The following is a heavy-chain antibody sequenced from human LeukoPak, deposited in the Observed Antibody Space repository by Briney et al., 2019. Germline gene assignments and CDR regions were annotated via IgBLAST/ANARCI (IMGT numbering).Heavy chain of an antibody. D-gene: IGHD3-3*01. CDR3: ARQGGYDFWSGYAFDI. Sequence: PSETLSLTCAVSGYSISSGYYWGWIRQPPGKGLEWIGSIYHSGSTYYNPSLKSRVTISVDTSKNQFSLKLSSVTAADTAVYYCARQGGYDFWSGYAFDIWGQGTMDTVSS. J-gene: IGHJ3*02. V-gene: IGHV4-38-2*01. CDR2: IYHSGST. CDR1: GYSISSGYY.